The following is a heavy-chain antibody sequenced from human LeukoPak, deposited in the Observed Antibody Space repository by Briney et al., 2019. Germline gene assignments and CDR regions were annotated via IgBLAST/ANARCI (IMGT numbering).Heavy chain of an antibody. V-gene: IGHV3-74*01. CDR3: ARDHDAVGTSVDL. D-gene: IGHD1-26*01. CDR2: IKSDGSIT. J-gene: IGHJ4*02. CDR1: GFTFSRYW. Sequence: GGSLRLSCAASGFTFSRYWMHWVRQVPGEGLLWVARIKSDGSITWYADSVKGRFTISRDNARNTLFLQMHSLRAEDTALYYCARDHDAVGTSVDLWGQGTLVTVSS.